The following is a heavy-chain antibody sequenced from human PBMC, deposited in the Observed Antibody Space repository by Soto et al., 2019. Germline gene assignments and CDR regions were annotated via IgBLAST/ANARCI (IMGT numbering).Heavy chain of an antibody. V-gene: IGHV3-30*18. D-gene: IGHD6-19*01. J-gene: IGHJ4*02. Sequence: QVPLVESGGGVVQPGRSLRLSCEASGFTFSSYGMHWVRQAPGKGLEWVAVISHDGTNEFYPDSVKGRFTISRDNSKNTLYLQMNSLRPEDTAVYYCAKDGSSHGWYYFDFWGQGSLVTVSS. CDR1: GFTFSSYG. CDR2: ISHDGTNE. CDR3: AKDGSSHGWYYFDF.